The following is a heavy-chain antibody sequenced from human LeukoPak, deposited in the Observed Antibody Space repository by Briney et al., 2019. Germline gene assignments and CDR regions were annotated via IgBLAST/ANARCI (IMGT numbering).Heavy chain of an antibody. D-gene: IGHD3-3*02. CDR1: GLTLSNYY. Sequence: GGSLRLSCAASGLTLSNYYMSWIRQAPGKGLEWVSYISNIGSTTHHADSVKGRFTISRDNAKNSLYLQMNSLRAEDTAVYYCASDISNKGFDYWDQGTLATVSS. CDR3: ASDISNKGFDY. CDR2: ISNIGSTT. V-gene: IGHV3-11*04. J-gene: IGHJ4*02.